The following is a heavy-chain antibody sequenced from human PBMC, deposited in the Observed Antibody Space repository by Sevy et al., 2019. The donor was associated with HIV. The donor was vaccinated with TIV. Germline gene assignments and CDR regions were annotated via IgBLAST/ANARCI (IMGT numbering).Heavy chain of an antibody. J-gene: IGHJ3*01. V-gene: IGHV1-69*13. D-gene: IGHD7-27*01. CDR1: GDTFSTYG. CDR2: IIHIFGTT. CDR3: AREGGVVNTGDHDAFDF. Sequence: ASVKVSCKASGDTFSTYGLSWVRQAPGQGLEWMGGIIHIFGTTNYAQKFQGRVTITGDESASTAYMELSSLRSQDTALYYCAREGGVVNTGDHDAFDFWGHGTLVTVSS.